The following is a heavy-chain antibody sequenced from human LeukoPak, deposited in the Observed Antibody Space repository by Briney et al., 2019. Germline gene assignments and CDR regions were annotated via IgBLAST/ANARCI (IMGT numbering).Heavy chain of an antibody. V-gene: IGHV1-69*13. J-gene: IGHJ5*02. Sequence: ASVKVSCKASGGTFSSYAISWVRQAPGQGLEWMGGIIPIFGTANYAQKFQGRVTITADESTSTAYMELSSLRSEDPAVHYCPRGYCSSTSCAIGGQDLGFDPWGQGTLVTVSS. D-gene: IGHD2-2*01. CDR2: IIPIFGTA. CDR3: PRGYCSSTSCAIGGQDLGFDP. CDR1: GGTFSSYA.